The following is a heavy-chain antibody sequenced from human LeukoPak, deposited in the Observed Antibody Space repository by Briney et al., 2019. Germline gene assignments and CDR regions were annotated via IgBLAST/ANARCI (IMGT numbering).Heavy chain of an antibody. CDR3: ASSTYYYDSSPKTWGY. CDR1: GFIVSSHY. CDR2: IYTGDRT. Sequence: GGSLRLSCAATGFIVSSHYMNWVRQAPGKGLEWVSVIYTGDRTYYADSVKGRFIISRDNSKNTVSLQMNSLGAEDTAVYYCASSTYYYDSSPKTWGYWGQGTLVTVSS. J-gene: IGHJ4*02. D-gene: IGHD3-22*01. V-gene: IGHV3-66*01.